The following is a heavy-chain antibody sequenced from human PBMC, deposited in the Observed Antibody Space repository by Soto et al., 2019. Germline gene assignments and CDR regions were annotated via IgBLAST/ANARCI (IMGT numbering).Heavy chain of an antibody. Sequence: GGSLRLSCAASGFTVSSNYMSWVRQAPGKGLEWVSVIYSGGSTYYADSVKGRFTISRDNSKNTLYLQMNSLRAEDTAVYYCARDLVITFGGVIVSDAFDIWGQGTMVTVSS. V-gene: IGHV3-66*01. J-gene: IGHJ3*02. CDR2: IYSGGST. CDR1: GFTVSSNY. D-gene: IGHD3-16*02. CDR3: ARDLVITFGGVIVSDAFDI.